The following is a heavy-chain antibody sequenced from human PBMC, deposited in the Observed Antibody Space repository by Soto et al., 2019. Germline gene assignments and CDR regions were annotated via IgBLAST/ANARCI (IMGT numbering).Heavy chain of an antibody. J-gene: IGHJ4*01. CDR1: GGSISSSSDY. V-gene: IGHV4-39*01. D-gene: IGHD3-9*01. CDR2: IYYSGST. Sequence: PSETLSLTCTVSGGSISSSSDYWGWIRQPPGKGLEWIGSIYYSGSTYYNPSLKSRVTISVDTSKNQFSLKLSSVTAADTAVYYCARHLYYDILTGYPVDYWGQGTLVTVSS. CDR3: ARHLYYDILTGYPVDY.